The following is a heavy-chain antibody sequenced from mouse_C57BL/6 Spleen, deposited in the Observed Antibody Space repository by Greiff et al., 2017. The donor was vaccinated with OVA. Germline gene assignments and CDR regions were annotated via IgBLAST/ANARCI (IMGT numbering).Heavy chain of an antibody. V-gene: IGHV1-59*01. D-gene: IGHD1-1*01. J-gene: IGHJ3*01. Sequence: QVQLQQPGAELVRPGTSVKLSCKASGYTFTSYWMHWVKQRPGQGLEWIGILDPYDSYTNYNQKFKGKATMTVDTSSSAAYMQLSSLTSEDSAVYCCARGGSSVPGFAYWGQGTLVTVSA. CDR1: GYTFTSYW. CDR3: ARGGSSVPGFAY. CDR2: LDPYDSYT.